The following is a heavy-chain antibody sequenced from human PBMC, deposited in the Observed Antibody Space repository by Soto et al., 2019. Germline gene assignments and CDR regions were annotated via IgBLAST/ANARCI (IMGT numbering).Heavy chain of an antibody. CDR3: AKDSTGDYYDSGCYCRHRDDY. CDR1: GFTFSSYA. Sequence: EVQLLESGGGLVQPGGSLRLSCAASGFTFSSYAMSWVRQAPGKGLEWVSAITGGGGGTYYANSVKGRFTISRDNSTHTLYLQLNSLRAEDTAVYYCAKDSTGDYYDSGCYCRHRDDYWGQGTLVTVSS. J-gene: IGHJ4*02. D-gene: IGHD3-22*01. V-gene: IGHV3-23*01. CDR2: ITGGGGGT.